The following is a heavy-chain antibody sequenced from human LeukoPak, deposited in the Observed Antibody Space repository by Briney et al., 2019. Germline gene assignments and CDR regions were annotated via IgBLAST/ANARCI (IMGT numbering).Heavy chain of an antibody. D-gene: IGHD3-22*01. Sequence: ASVKVSCKASGYTFTSYYIHWVRQAPGQGLEWMGIVNPSSGTTTYAQRFQGRVTMTRDTSTSTVYMELSSLRSEDTAVYYCGRGHFLVVADAFDLWGQGTMVTVSS. CDR1: GYTFTSYY. CDR2: VNPSSGTT. CDR3: GRGHFLVVADAFDL. V-gene: IGHV1-46*01. J-gene: IGHJ3*01.